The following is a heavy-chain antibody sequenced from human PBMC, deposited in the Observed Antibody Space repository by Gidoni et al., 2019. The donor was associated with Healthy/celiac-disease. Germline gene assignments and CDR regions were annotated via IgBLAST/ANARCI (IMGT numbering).Heavy chain of an antibody. Sequence: QVQLVQSGAEVRKPGASVKVSCKATGDTFTSYVISWVRQDPGQGLEWMGWISAYNGNTNFAQKLQGRVTMTTDTSTSTAYMELRSLRSDDTAVYDCARMDYYDSRGGWFDPWGQGTLVTVSS. CDR2: ISAYNGNT. V-gene: IGHV1-18*04. CDR1: GDTFTSYV. J-gene: IGHJ5*02. CDR3: ARMDYYDSRGGWFDP. D-gene: IGHD3-22*01.